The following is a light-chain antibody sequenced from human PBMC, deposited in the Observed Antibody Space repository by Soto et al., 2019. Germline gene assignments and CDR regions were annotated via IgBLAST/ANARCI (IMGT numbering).Light chain of an antibody. CDR3: QQFNNWPHT. CDR1: QRISTN. V-gene: IGKV3-15*01. Sequence: EIVMTQSPATLSVSPGESATLSCRASQRISTNLAWYQQKGGQPPRLLIYGASTRATGITQRFSGSGSGTDFTLTISSLQSEDFAVYYCQQFNNWPHTFGQGTRLEIK. J-gene: IGKJ2*01. CDR2: GAS.